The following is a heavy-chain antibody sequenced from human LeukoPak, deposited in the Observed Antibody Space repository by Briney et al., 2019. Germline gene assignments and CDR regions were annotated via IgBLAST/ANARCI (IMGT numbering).Heavy chain of an antibody. Sequence: GASVKVSCKASGYTFTAYYMHRVRQAPGQGLEWMGWINPNSSGKNYAQKFQGRVTMTRDTSISTAYMELSSLRSDDTALYYCATVYSSGWYWNYWGQGTLVTVSS. CDR2: INPNSSGK. J-gene: IGHJ4*02. CDR3: ATVYSSGWYWNY. V-gene: IGHV1-2*02. D-gene: IGHD6-19*01. CDR1: GYTFTAYY.